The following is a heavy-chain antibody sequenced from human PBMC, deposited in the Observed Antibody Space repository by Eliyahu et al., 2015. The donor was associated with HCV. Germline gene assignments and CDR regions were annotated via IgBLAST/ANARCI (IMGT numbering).Heavy chain of an antibody. Sequence: QVQLQESGPGLVKPSETLSLTCTXSGGSITXYXWSWIRQPPGKGLEWIGYIHYRGSTNYNPSLKSRVTXSLDTSKNQFSLNLTSVTAADTAVYYCASGGGGIAVAGTGGWFDPWGQGTLVTVSS. CDR1: GGSITXYX. D-gene: IGHD6-19*01. V-gene: IGHV4-59*01. J-gene: IGHJ5*02. CDR2: IHYRGST. CDR3: ASGGGGIAVAGTGGWFDP.